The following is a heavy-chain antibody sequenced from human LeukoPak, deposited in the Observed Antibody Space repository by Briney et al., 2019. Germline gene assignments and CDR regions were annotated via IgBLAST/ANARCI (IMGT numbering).Heavy chain of an antibody. D-gene: IGHD4-17*01. CDR3: ARFPRYGDYLGY. CDR2: IRYDGSNK. Sequence: GGSLRLSCATSGFIFSSYGMHWVRQVPGKGLEWVAFIRYDGSNKYYADSVKGRFTISRDNSKNTLYLQMNSLRAEDTAVYYCARFPRYGDYLGYWGQGTLVTASS. CDR1: GFIFSSYG. V-gene: IGHV3-30*02. J-gene: IGHJ4*02.